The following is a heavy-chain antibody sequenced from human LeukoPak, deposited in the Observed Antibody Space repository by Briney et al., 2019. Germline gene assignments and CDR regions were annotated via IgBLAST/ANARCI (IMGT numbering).Heavy chain of an antibody. D-gene: IGHD3-10*01. Sequence: SETLSLTCAVYGGSFSGYYWSWIRQPPGKGLEWIGEINHSGSTNYNPSLKSRVTISVDTSKNQFSLKLSSVTAADTAAYYCARGPDYYGSGIRYFDYWGQGTLVTVSS. CDR1: GGSFSGYY. CDR3: ARGPDYYGSGIRYFDY. V-gene: IGHV4-34*01. CDR2: INHSGST. J-gene: IGHJ4*02.